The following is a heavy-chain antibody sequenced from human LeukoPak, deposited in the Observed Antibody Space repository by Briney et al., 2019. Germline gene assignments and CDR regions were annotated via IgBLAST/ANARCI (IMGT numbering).Heavy chain of an antibody. Sequence: PSETLSLTCTVSGGSISSSNYYWGWIRQPPGKGLEWIGSIYYSGTTYYNPSLKSRVTITVDTTKNQFSLKLSSVTAADTAVYYCAREAREIDYWGQGTLVTVSS. J-gene: IGHJ4*02. CDR3: AREAREIDY. CDR1: GGSISSSNYY. V-gene: IGHV4-39*07. CDR2: IYYSGTT. D-gene: IGHD3-10*01.